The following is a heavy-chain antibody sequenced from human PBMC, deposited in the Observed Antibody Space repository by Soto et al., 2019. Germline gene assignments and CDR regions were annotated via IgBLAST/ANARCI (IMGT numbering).Heavy chain of an antibody. Sequence: ASVKVSCKASGYTFTSYDINWVRQATGQGLEWMGWMNPNSGNTGYAQKFQGRVTMTRNTSISTAYMELSSLRSEDTAVYYCAKDSPNSSSWYYYYYGMDVWGQGTTVTVSS. V-gene: IGHV1-8*01. J-gene: IGHJ6*02. CDR3: AKDSPNSSSWYYYYYGMDV. CDR2: MNPNSGNT. D-gene: IGHD6-13*01. CDR1: GYTFTSYD.